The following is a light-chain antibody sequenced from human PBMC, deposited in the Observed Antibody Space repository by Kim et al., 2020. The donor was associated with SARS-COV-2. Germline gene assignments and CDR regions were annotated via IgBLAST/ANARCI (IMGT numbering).Light chain of an antibody. J-gene: IGKJ1*01. CDR3: QQYGSSVWT. V-gene: IGKV3-20*01. Sequence: PGERATLSCRASQSVTRDYLAWYQQKPGQASRLLIYGASSRATDIPDRFSGTGSGTDFTLTIDRLEPEDFAVYYCQQYGSSVWTFGQGTKVDIK. CDR2: GAS. CDR1: QSVTRDY.